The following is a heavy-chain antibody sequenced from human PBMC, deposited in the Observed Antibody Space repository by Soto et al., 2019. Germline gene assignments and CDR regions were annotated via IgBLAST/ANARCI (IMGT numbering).Heavy chain of an antibody. V-gene: IGHV4-59*08. CDR2: IYYSGST. CDR3: TRHDGNYRNVLDY. CDR1: GGSISSYY. J-gene: IGHJ4*02. D-gene: IGHD4-17*01. Sequence: SETLSLTCTVSGGSISSYYWSWIRQPPGKGLEWIGYIYYSGSTNYNPSLKSRVTISVDTSKNQFSLKLSSVTAVDTAVYYCTRHDGNYRNVLDYWGQGALVTVSS.